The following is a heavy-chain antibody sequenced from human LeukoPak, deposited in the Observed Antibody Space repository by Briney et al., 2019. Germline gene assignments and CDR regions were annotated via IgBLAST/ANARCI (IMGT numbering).Heavy chain of an antibody. D-gene: IGHD5-12*01. CDR3: ARVNSGYEDWFDP. V-gene: IGHV4-34*01. Sequence: PSETLSLTCAVYGGSFSGYYWSWIRQPPGKGLEWIGEINHSGSTNYNPSLKSRVTISVDASKNQFSLKLSSVTAADTAVYYCARVNSGYEDWFDPWGQGTLVTVSS. J-gene: IGHJ5*02. CDR2: INHSGST. CDR1: GGSFSGYY.